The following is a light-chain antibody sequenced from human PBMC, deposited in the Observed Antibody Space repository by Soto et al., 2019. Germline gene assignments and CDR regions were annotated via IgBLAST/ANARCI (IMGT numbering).Light chain of an antibody. Sequence: QSALTQPASVSGSPGQSITISCTGTSSDVGGYNYVSWYQQHPGKAPKLIIYDVSNRPSGASYRFSGSKSGNTASLTISGLQAEDEADYYCSSYTSTSTVFGGGTQLTVL. V-gene: IGLV2-14*01. J-gene: IGLJ2*01. CDR2: DVS. CDR1: SSDVGGYNY. CDR3: SSYTSTSTV.